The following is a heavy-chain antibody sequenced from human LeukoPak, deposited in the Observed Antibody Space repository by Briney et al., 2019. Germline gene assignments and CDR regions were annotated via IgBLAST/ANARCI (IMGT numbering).Heavy chain of an antibody. Sequence: GGSLRLSCAASGFTFSSNWMFWVRQAPGKGLVWVSRISSDGSSKTYADSVKGRFTISRDNAENSLYLQMNSLRAEDTAVYYCASQDYYYGMDVWGQGTTVTVSS. J-gene: IGHJ6*02. CDR2: ISSDGSSK. CDR1: GFTFSSNW. CDR3: ASQDYYYGMDV. V-gene: IGHV3-74*01.